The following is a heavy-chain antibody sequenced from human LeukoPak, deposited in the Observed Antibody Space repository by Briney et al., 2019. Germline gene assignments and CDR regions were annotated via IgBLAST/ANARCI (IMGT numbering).Heavy chain of an antibody. CDR3: ATRLLWFGELDY. CDR1: GGSISSSSYY. J-gene: IGHJ4*02. Sequence: SETLSLTCTVSGGSISSSSYYWGWIRQPPGKGLEWIGSIYYSGSTYYNPSHKSRVTISVDTSKNQFSLKLSSVTAADTAVYYCATRLLWFGELDYWGQGTLVTVSS. CDR2: IYYSGST. D-gene: IGHD3-10*01. V-gene: IGHV4-39*01.